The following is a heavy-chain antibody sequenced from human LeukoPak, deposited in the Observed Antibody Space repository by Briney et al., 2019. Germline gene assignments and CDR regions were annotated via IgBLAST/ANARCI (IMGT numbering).Heavy chain of an antibody. D-gene: IGHD3-22*01. CDR2: ISGSGGST. CDR3: AKAVDYYDSSGYSDY. CDR1: GFTFSSYA. J-gene: IGHJ4*02. V-gene: IGHV3-23*01. Sequence: GGSLRLSCAASGFTFSSYAMSWVRQAPGKGLEWVSAISGSGGSTYYADSVKGRFTISRDNSKNTLYLQMNSLRAEDTAVYYCAKAVDYYDSSGYSDYWGQGTLVTVSS.